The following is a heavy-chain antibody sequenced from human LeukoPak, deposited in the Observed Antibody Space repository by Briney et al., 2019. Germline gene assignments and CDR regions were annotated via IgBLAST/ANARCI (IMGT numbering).Heavy chain of an antibody. Sequence: GGSLRLSCAAFGFTFSSYGMHWVRQAPGKGLEWVAVISYDGSNKYYADSVKGRFTISRDNSKNTLYLQMPSLRAEDTAVYYCAKVPSSGWSPFDYWGQGTLVTVSS. V-gene: IGHV3-30*18. D-gene: IGHD6-19*01. CDR1: GFTFSSYG. CDR2: ISYDGSNK. J-gene: IGHJ4*02. CDR3: AKVPSSGWSPFDY.